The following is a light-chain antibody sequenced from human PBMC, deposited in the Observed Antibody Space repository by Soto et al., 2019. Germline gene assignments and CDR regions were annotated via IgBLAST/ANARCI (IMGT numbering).Light chain of an antibody. CDR1: SSDVGGYNY. CDR2: DVS. Sequence: QSVLTQPASVSGSPGQSITISCTGTSSDVGGYNYVSWYQHHPGKAPKLMIYDVSNRPSGVSNRFSGSKSGNTASLTISGLQPEDEDDYYCSSYTTSNTRTIVFGTGTKLTVL. J-gene: IGLJ1*01. V-gene: IGLV2-14*03. CDR3: SSYTTSNTRTIV.